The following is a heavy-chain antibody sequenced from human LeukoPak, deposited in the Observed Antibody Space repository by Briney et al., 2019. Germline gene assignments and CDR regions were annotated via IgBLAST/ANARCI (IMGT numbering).Heavy chain of an antibody. J-gene: IGHJ4*02. CDR2: ISYDGSNK. Sequence: GGSLRLSCAASEFTFSTYAMHWVRQAPGKGLEWVAVISYDGSNKYYADSVKGRFTISRDNSKNTLYLQMNSLRAENTAVYYCARDFGQWLALDYWGQGTLVTVSS. D-gene: IGHD6-19*01. CDR3: ARDFGQWLALDY. CDR1: EFTFSTYA. V-gene: IGHV3-30-3*01.